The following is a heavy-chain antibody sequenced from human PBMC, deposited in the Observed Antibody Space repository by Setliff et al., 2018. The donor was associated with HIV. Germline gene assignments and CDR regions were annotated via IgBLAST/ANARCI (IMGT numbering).Heavy chain of an antibody. CDR3: ATVIGWNDATDC. CDR1: GGSFNGHY. D-gene: IGHD1-1*01. J-gene: IGHJ4*02. V-gene: IGHV4-34*01. Sequence: PSETLSLTCAVYGGSFNGHYWSWIRQPPGKGLEWIGEINHSGTTNYNPSLKSRVIMSIDTSKNQFSLKLTSVTAADTAVYYCATVIGWNDATDCWGQGTLVTVSS. CDR2: INHSGTT.